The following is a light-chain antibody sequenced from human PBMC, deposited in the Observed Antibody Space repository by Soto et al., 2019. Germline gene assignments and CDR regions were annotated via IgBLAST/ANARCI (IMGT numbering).Light chain of an antibody. CDR2: AAS. CDR3: QQYGSSPPWT. J-gene: IGKJ1*01. CDR1: QSVSSSY. Sequence: EIVLTQSPGTLYLSPGERATLSCRASQSVSSSYLAWYQQKPGQGPRLLIYAASSRATGIPDRFSGSGSGTDFPLTISRLEPEDLAVYYCQQYGSSPPWTFGQGTKVEIK. V-gene: IGKV3-20*01.